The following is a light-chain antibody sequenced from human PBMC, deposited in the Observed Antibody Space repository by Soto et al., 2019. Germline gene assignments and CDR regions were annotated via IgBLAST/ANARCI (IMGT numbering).Light chain of an antibody. CDR2: EVT. CDR3: SSYATGDNYV. CDR1: SSDVGGYNH. Sequence: QSVLTQPPSASGSPGQSVTISCTGTSSDVGGYNHVSWYQQHPGKAPKVVIYEVTKRPSGVPDRCSGSKSGNTASLTVSGLQAEDEADYYCSSYATGDNYVFGSGTKVTVL. V-gene: IGLV2-8*01. J-gene: IGLJ1*01.